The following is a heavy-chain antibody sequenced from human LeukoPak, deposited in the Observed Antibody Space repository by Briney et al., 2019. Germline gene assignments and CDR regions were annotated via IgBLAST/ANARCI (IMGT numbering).Heavy chain of an antibody. V-gene: IGHV4-34*01. Sequence: SETLSLTCAVYGGSFSGYYWSWIRQPPGKGLEWIGEINHSGSTNYNPSLKSRATISVDTSKNQFSLKLSSVTAADTAVYYCARELVHYDFWSGYYPKYYFDYWGHGTLVTISS. CDR1: GGSFSGYY. CDR2: INHSGST. D-gene: IGHD3-3*01. J-gene: IGHJ4*01. CDR3: ARELVHYDFWSGYYPKYYFDY.